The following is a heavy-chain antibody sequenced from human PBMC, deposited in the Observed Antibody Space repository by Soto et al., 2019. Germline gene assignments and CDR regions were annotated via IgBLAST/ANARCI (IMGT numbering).Heavy chain of an antibody. CDR1: GFTVSSNY. J-gene: IGHJ4*02. V-gene: IGHV3-66*01. D-gene: IGHD5-12*01. CDR2: IYSGGST. Sequence: EVQLVESGGGLVQPGGSLRLSCAASGFTVSSNYMSWVRQAPGQGLEWVSVIYSGGSTYYADSVKGRFTISRDNSKNTLYLQMNSLRAEDTAVYYCARATRYYYFDYWGQGTLVTVSS. CDR3: ARATRYYYFDY.